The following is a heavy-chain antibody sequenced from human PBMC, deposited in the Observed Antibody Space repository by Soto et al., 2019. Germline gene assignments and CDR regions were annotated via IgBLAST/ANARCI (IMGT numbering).Heavy chain of an antibody. CDR2: ISGYNGNT. V-gene: IGHV1-18*01. D-gene: IGHD2-2*01. J-gene: IGHJ4*02. Sequence: QVQLVQSGPEVKKPGASVKVSCKATGYTFRSYGVTWVRQAPGQGLEWMGWISGYNGNTEYAQKLQCRVTMTTDTSTSTVYMELRSLGSADTAVYYCASDRGVVTSGSAYYFDYWGQGTLVTVSS. CDR3: ASDRGVVTSGSAYYFDY. CDR1: GYTFRSYG.